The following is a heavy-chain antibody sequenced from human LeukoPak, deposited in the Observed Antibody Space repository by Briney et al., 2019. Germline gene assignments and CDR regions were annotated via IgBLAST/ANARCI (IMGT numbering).Heavy chain of an antibody. J-gene: IGHJ4*02. V-gene: IGHV1-8*01. D-gene: IGHD7-27*01. CDR1: GYTFTNYD. Sequence: ASVKVSCKTSGYTFTNYDMNWVRQAPGQGLEWMGWLNPNSGKAGYLEKFRGRVIMTRNISINTAYMELSTLTSDDTAIYCARANWGSDYWGQGTLVTVSS. CDR2: LNPNSGKA. CDR3: ARANWGSDY.